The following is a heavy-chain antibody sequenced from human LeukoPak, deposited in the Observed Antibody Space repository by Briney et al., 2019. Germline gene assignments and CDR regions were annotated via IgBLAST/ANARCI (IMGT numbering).Heavy chain of an antibody. D-gene: IGHD3-10*01. Sequence: GGSLRLSCAASGFTFSSYWMSWVRQAPGKGLEWVANIKQDGSEKYYVDSVKGRFTISRDNAKNSLYLQMNSLRAEDTAVYYCAKVTYGSGTYGAFDYWGREPWSPSPQ. J-gene: IGHJ4*02. V-gene: IGHV3-7*03. CDR1: GFTFSSYW. CDR2: IKQDGSEK. CDR3: AKVTYGSGTYGAFDY.